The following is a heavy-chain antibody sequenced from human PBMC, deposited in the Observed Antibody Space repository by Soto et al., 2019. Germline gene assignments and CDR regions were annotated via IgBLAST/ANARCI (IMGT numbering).Heavy chain of an antibody. D-gene: IGHD3-16*02. V-gene: IGHV3-7*01. CDR1: GFTFSSYW. CDR3: ARVDDYDYIWGSYRPYYFDY. J-gene: IGHJ4*02. Sequence: GGSLRLSCAASGFTFSSYWMSWVRQAPGKGLEWVANIKQDGSEKYYVDSVKGRFTISRDNAKNSLYLQMNSLRAEDTAVYYCARVDDYDYIWGSYRPYYFDYWGQGTLVTVSS. CDR2: IKQDGSEK.